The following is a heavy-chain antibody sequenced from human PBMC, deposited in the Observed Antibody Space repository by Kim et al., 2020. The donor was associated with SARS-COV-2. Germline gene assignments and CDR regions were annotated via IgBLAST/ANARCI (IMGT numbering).Heavy chain of an antibody. CDR1: GFTFSSYS. Sequence: GGSLRLSCAASGFTFSSYSMNWVRQAPGKGLEWVSYISSSSSTIYYADSVKGRFTISRDNAKNSLYLQMNSLRDEDTAVYYCARDRITMIVVVTPNLYYYGMDVWGQGTTVTVSS. CDR2: ISSSSSTI. D-gene: IGHD3-22*01. CDR3: ARDRITMIVVVTPNLYYYGMDV. V-gene: IGHV3-48*02. J-gene: IGHJ6*02.